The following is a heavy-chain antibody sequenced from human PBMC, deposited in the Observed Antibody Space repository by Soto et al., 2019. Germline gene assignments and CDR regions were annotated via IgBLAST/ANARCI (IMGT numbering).Heavy chain of an antibody. CDR2: IIPIFCTA. Sequence: SVKVSCKSSGGTFSSYAISWVRQAPGQVLEWMGGIIPIFCTANYAQKFQGRVTITADKSTSTAYMKLSSLRSEDTAVYYGARDKESSGYYHHDYWGQGTLVTVSS. J-gene: IGHJ4*02. CDR1: GGTFSSYA. D-gene: IGHD3-22*01. V-gene: IGHV1-69*06. CDR3: ARDKESSGYYHHDY.